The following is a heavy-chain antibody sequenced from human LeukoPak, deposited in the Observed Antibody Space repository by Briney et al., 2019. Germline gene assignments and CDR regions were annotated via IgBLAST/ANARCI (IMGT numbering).Heavy chain of an antibody. J-gene: IGHJ4*02. Sequence: KTSETLSLTCTASGASISSYYWSWIRQPPGKGLEWIGYISYSGSPNYNPSLKSRVTISADTSKNQFSLNLSSVTAADTAVYYCARVGHIVAAGTYDWWGQGTLVTVSS. V-gene: IGHV4-59*08. CDR1: GASISSYY. D-gene: IGHD6-13*01. CDR2: ISYSGSP. CDR3: ARVGHIVAAGTYDW.